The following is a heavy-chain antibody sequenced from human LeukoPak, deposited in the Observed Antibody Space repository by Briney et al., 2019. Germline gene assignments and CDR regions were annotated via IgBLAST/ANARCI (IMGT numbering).Heavy chain of an antibody. J-gene: IGHJ4*02. CDR1: GFTFSSYS. CDR3: ASEVATTALDY. Sequence: GGSLRLSCAASGFTFSSYSMNWVRQAPGKGLEWVSYISSSSSTIYYADSVKGRFTISRDNAKNSLYLQTNSLRAEDTAVYYCASEVATTALDYWGQGTLVTVSS. CDR2: ISSSSSTI. V-gene: IGHV3-48*01. D-gene: IGHD5-12*01.